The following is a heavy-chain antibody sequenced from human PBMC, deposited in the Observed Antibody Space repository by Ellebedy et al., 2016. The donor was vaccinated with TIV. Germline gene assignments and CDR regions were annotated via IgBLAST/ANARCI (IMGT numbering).Heavy chain of an antibody. CDR1: GFTFSSYA. CDR3: ASSRYHYYVGNTIFAY. Sequence: GESLKISCAASGFTFSSYAASWVRQAPGKGLEWVAGLNANGVVIAYADSVKGRSTISRDNSKNTLYLQMNSLRPEDPAVYYCASSRYHYYVGNTIFAYWGQGTLVTVSS. V-gene: IGHV3-23*01. J-gene: IGHJ4*02. D-gene: IGHD3-10*02. CDR2: LNANGVVI.